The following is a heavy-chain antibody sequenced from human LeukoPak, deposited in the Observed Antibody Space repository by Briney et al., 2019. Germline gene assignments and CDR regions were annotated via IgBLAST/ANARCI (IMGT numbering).Heavy chain of an antibody. CDR2: ISGSGGST. CDR3: AKGRYGGYASDY. V-gene: IGHV3-23*01. D-gene: IGHD5-12*01. CDR1: GFTFSSYG. Sequence: PGGSLRLSCAASGFTFSSYGMSWVRQAPGKGLEWVSAISGSGGSTYYADSVKGRFTISRDNSKNTLYLQMNSLRAEDTAVYYCAKGRYGGYASDYWGQGTLVTVSS. J-gene: IGHJ4*02.